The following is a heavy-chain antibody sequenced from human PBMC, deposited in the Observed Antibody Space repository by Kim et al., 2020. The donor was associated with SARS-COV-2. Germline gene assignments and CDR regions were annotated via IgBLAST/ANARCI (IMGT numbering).Heavy chain of an antibody. CDR1: GFTFSSYA. D-gene: IGHD4-4*01. Sequence: GGSLRLSCAASGFTFSSYAMHWVRQAPGKGLEWVAVISYDGSNKYYADSVKGRFIISRDNSKNTLYLQMNSLRAEDTAVYYCARDRVEGNSKYYYYYGM. V-gene: IGHV3-30-3*01. CDR3: ARDRVEGNSKYYYYYGM. CDR2: ISYDGSNK. J-gene: IGHJ6*01.